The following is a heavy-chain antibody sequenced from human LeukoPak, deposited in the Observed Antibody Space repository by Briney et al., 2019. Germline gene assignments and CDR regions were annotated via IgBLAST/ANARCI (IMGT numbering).Heavy chain of an antibody. CDR3: ANPARKYDFWSGYYLN. Sequence: GGSLRLSCAASGFTFSSYSMNWVRQAPGKGLEWVAVISYDGSNKYYADSVKGRFTISRDNSKNTLYLQMNSLRAEDTAVYYCANPARKYDFWSGYYLNWGQGTLVTVSS. D-gene: IGHD3-3*01. CDR2: ISYDGSNK. J-gene: IGHJ4*02. V-gene: IGHV3-30*18. CDR1: GFTFSSYS.